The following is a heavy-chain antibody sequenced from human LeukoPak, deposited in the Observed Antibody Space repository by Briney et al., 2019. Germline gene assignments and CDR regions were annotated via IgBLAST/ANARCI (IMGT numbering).Heavy chain of an antibody. Sequence: ASVKVSCKASGYTFTSYYIHWVRQAPGQGLEWMGWINPNSGGTNYAQKFQGWVTMTRDTSISTAYMELSRLRSDDTAVYYCARDRAENWFDPWGQGTLVTVSS. CDR2: INPNSGGT. CDR1: GYTFTSYY. J-gene: IGHJ5*02. CDR3: ARDRAENWFDP. V-gene: IGHV1-2*04. D-gene: IGHD6-19*01.